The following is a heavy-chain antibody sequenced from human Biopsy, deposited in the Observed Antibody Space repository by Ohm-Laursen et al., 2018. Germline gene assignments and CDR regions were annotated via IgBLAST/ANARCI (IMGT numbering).Heavy chain of an antibody. D-gene: IGHD6-19*01. CDR1: GFGFDA. J-gene: IGHJ3*02. CDR2: AAFDGSNK. Sequence: RSLRLSCTASGFGFDAIHWHRQPPGQGLGRVGVAAFDGSNKFYAESVRGRFTISRDRSRDTLYLQMNRLTNEGTALYYCAKDGGQWLGGAFDIWGHGTMVIVAS. V-gene: IGHV3-30*18. CDR3: AKDGGQWLGGAFDI.